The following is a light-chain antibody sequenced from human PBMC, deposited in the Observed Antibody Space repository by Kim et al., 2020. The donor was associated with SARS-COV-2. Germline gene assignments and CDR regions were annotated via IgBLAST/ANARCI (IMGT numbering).Light chain of an antibody. CDR2: QDS. Sequence: SYELTQPPSVSVSPGQTASITCSGDKLGDKYACWYQQKPGQSPVLVIYQDSKRPSGLPERFSGSNSGNTATLTISGTQAMDEADYYCQAWDSRPVVSGGG. CDR3: QAWDSRPVV. V-gene: IGLV3-1*01. J-gene: IGLJ2*01. CDR1: KLGDKY.